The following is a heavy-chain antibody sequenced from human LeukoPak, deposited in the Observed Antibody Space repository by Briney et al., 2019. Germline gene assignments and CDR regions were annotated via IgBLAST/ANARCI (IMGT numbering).Heavy chain of an antibody. CDR3: LVTIAPR. J-gene: IGHJ4*02. D-gene: IGHD4-11*01. CDR2: INADGSTT. Sequence: GGSLRLSCAASGFSFRSSWMHWVRQAPGQGLVWVSRINADGSTTNYADSVKGRFTISRDNAKNTLYLQMNSLRAEDTAVYYCLVTIAPRGGQGTLVTVSS. V-gene: IGHV3-74*01. CDR1: GFSFRSSW.